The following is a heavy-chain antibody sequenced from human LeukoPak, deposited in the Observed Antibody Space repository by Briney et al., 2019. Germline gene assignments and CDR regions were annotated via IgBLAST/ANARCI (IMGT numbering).Heavy chain of an antibody. D-gene: IGHD3-3*01. V-gene: IGHV4-39*07. CDR3: AREPDFWSGYWQNWFDP. J-gene: IGHJ5*02. CDR1: GGSISSSSYY. CDR2: IYYSGST. Sequence: SETLSLTCTVSGGSISSSSYYWGWIRQPPGKGLEWIGSIYYSGSTYYNPSLKSRVTISVDTSKNQFSLKLSSVTAADTAVYYCAREPDFWSGYWQNWFDPWGQGTLVTVSS.